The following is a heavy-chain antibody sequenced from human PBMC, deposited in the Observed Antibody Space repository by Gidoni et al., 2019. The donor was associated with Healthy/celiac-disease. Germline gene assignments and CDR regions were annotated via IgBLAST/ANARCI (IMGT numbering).Heavy chain of an antibody. J-gene: IGHJ4*02. D-gene: IGHD3-22*01. CDR1: GFTFDDYA. CDR2: ISWNSGSI. V-gene: IGHV3-9*01. CDR3: AKDMASYYDSSIDY. Sequence: EVQLVESGGGLVQPGRSLRLSCAASGFTFDDYAMHWVRQAPGKGLGWVSGISWNSGSIGYADSVKGRFTISRDNAKNSLYLQMNSLRAEDTALYYCAKDMASYYDSSIDYWGQGTLVTVSS.